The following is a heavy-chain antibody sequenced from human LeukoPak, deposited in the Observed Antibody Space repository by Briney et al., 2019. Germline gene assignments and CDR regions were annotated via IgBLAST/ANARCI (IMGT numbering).Heavy chain of an antibody. J-gene: IGHJ4*02. Sequence: GGSLRLSCAASGFTVSSNYMSWVRQAPGKGLVWVSRINSDGSSTSYADSVKGRFTISRDNAKNTLYMQMNSLRAEDTAVYYCAKGYNWNFDYWGQGTLVTVSS. V-gene: IGHV3-74*01. CDR3: AKGYNWNFDY. CDR2: INSDGSST. D-gene: IGHD1-1*01. CDR1: GFTVSSNY.